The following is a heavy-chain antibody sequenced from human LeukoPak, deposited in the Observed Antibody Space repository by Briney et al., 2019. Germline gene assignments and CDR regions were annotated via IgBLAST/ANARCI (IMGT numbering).Heavy chain of an antibody. Sequence: QSGGSLRLSCAASGFTFDDYAMPWVRQAPGKGLEWVSGISWNSGSIGYADSVKGRFTISRDNAKNSLYLQMNSLRAEDTALYYCAKVGHYYNSSGYDYWGQGTLVTVSS. D-gene: IGHD3-22*01. J-gene: IGHJ4*02. CDR2: ISWNSGSI. CDR3: AKVGHYYNSSGYDY. CDR1: GFTFDDYA. V-gene: IGHV3-9*01.